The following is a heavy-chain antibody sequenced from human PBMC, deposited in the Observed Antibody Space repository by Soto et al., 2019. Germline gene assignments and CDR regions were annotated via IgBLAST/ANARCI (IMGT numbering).Heavy chain of an antibody. V-gene: IGHV4-30-4*01. Sequence: PSETLSLTCTVSGDSINSVDHYWSWIRQPPGKGLEWMGYIYHSGSTHYNPSLNSRLTISIDTSTNRFSLNLTSVTAADTAVYFCARDYDGLSYWGQGALVTVSS. CDR1: GDSINSVDHY. D-gene: IGHD3-16*01. CDR2: IYHSGST. CDR3: ARDYDGLSY. J-gene: IGHJ4*02.